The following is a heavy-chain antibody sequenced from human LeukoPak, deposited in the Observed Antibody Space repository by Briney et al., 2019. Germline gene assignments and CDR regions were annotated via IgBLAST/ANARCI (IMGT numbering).Heavy chain of an antibody. Sequence: PGGSLRLSCAASGFTFSNYAMSWVRQAPGKGLEWVSYISSSSTIYYADSVKGRFTISRDNAKNSLSLQMNSLRAEDTAVYYCASDSPPDYWGQGTLVTVSS. CDR3: ASDSPPDY. CDR2: ISSSSTI. CDR1: GFTFSNYA. J-gene: IGHJ4*02. V-gene: IGHV3-48*01.